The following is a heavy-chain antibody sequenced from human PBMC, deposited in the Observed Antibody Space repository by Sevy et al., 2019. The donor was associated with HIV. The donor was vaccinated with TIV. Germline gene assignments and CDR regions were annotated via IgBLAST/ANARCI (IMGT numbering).Heavy chain of an antibody. V-gene: IGHV3-7*01. CDR2: INQGGSET. Sequence: GGSLRLSCAASGFTFNNYWMSWVRQAPGKGLEWVANINQGGSETYYVDSVKGRFTISRDNAKNSLYLQMNSLRAEVTALYYWSIAESGQGLYSYLGQGALVTVSS. CDR3: SIAESGQGLYSY. D-gene: IGHD3-10*01. CDR1: GFTFNNYW. J-gene: IGHJ4*02.